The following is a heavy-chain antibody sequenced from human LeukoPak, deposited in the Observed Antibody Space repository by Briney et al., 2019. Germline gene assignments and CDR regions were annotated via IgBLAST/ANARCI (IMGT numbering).Heavy chain of an antibody. Sequence: GASVKVSCKASGYTFTSYDINWVRQATGQGLEWMGWMNPNSGNTGYAQKFQGRVTITRNTSISTAYMELSSLRSEDTAVYYCARVVAGDYEGDAFDIWRQGTMVTVSS. CDR2: MNPNSGNT. V-gene: IGHV1-8*03. CDR3: ARVVAGDYEGDAFDI. CDR1: GYTFTSYD. J-gene: IGHJ3*02. D-gene: IGHD4-17*01.